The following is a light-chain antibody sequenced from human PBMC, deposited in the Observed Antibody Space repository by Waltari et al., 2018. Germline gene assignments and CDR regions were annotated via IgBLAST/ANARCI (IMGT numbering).Light chain of an antibody. J-gene: IGLJ1*01. CDR2: EVS. CDR1: NRDVGAFNY. Sequence: QSALTQPASVSGSPGQSITISCTGTNRDVGAFNYFSWHQQHPGKAPKPVIYEVSYRPSGVSNRFSGSKSGNTASLTISGLQAEDEADYYCNSYTTGKTQVFGTGTQVTVL. CDR3: NSYTTGKTQV. V-gene: IGLV2-14*01.